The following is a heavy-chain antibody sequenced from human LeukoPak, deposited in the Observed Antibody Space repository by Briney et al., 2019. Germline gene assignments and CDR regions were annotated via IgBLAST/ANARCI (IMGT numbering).Heavy chain of an antibody. J-gene: IGHJ4*01. CDR1: GFTFSNSA. Sequence: GGSLRLSCAASGFTFSNSAMSWVRQAPGKGLEGVSTLSGSGITTYYADSGKGRFTIARDNSKNTLYLQMNRLRAEDTAVYYCAKGIYSSGWSYFDYWGHGTLVTVSS. D-gene: IGHD6-19*01. CDR3: AKGIYSSGWSYFDY. V-gene: IGHV3-23*01. CDR2: LSGSGITT.